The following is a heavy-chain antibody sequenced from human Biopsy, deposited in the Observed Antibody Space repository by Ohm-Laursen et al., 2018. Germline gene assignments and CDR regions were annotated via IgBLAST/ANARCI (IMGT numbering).Heavy chain of an antibody. CDR1: GGSIGSFF. CDR3: ARVGAGAPSIDYFDY. D-gene: IGHD1-26*01. CDR2: IYYSGST. V-gene: IGHV4-59*01. Sequence: PSQTLSLTWTVSGGSIGSFFWSWIRQPPGKGLEWIGYIYYSGSTNYNPSLRSRVTISVDRSKNQFSLELSSVTAADTAVHYCARVGAGAPSIDYFDYWGQGALVTVSS. J-gene: IGHJ4*02.